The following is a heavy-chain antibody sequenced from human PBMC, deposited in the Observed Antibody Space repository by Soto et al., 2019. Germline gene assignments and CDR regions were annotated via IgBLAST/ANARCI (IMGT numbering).Heavy chain of an antibody. CDR2: ISSTTNYI. V-gene: IGHV3-21*01. CDR1: GFTFTRYS. J-gene: IGHJ4*02. CDR3: ARESEDLTSNFDY. Sequence: GGSLRLSCAASGFTFTRYSMNWVSQAPGKGLEWVSSISSTTNYIYYADSMKGRFTVSRDNAKNSVYLEMNSLSAEDTALYYCARESEDLTSNFDYWGQETLDTVSS.